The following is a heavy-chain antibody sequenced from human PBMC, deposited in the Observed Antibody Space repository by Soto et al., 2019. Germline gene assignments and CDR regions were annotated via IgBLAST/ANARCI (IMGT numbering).Heavy chain of an antibody. CDR1: GFTFSSYA. V-gene: IGHV3-23*01. CDR2: ISGSGGST. CDR3: AKRQSMVVVAASWFDP. Sequence: PGXSLRLSCAASGFTFSSYAISWVVQAPGKGLEWVSAISGSGGSTYYADSVKGRFTISRDNSKNTLYLQMNSLRAEDTAVYYCAKRQSMVVVAASWFDPWGQGTLVTVSS. D-gene: IGHD2-15*01. J-gene: IGHJ5*02.